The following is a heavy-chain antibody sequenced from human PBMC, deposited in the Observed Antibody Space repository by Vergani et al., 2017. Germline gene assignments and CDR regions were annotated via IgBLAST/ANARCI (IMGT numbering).Heavy chain of an antibody. CDR1: GGSFSGYY. D-gene: IGHD3-3*02. Sequence: QVQLQQWGAGLLKPSETLSLTCAVSGGSFSGYYWSWFRQHPGKGLEWIGEINHSGSTNYNPSLKSRVTISVDTSKNQFSLKLSSVTAADTAVYYCARGLGGALSWGQGTLVTVSS. CDR3: ARGLGGALS. V-gene: IGHV4-34*01. J-gene: IGHJ4*02. CDR2: INHSGST.